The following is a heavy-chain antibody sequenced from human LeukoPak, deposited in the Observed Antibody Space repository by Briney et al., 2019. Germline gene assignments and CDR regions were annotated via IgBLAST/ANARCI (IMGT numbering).Heavy chain of an antibody. CDR2: IIPIFGTA. Sequence: ASVKVSCKASGGTLSSYAISWVRQAPGQGLEWMGGIIPIFGTANYAQKFQGRVTITADESTSTAYMELSSLRSEDTAVYYCARASHDYRLNFDYWGQGTLVTVSS. CDR1: GGTLSSYA. CDR3: ARASHDYRLNFDY. V-gene: IGHV1-69*13. J-gene: IGHJ4*02. D-gene: IGHD4-11*01.